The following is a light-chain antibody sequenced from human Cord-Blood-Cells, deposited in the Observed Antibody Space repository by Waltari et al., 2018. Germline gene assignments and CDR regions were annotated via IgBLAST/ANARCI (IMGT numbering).Light chain of an antibody. CDR2: DVS. Sequence: QSALTQPASVSGSPGQSFTISCTGTSSDVGGYNYVSWYQQHPGKATKLMIYDVSKRPSGVSNRFSGSKSGNTASLTISGLQAEDEADYYCSSYTSSSTVVFGGGTKLTVL. V-gene: IGLV2-14*01. CDR1: SSDVGGYNY. CDR3: SSYTSSSTVV. J-gene: IGLJ2*01.